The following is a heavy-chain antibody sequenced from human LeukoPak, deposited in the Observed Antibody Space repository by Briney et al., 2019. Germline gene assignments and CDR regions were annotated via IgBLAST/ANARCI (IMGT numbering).Heavy chain of an antibody. D-gene: IGHD6-6*01. CDR2: INHSGST. CDR3: ARDVPSHWFDP. Sequence: PSETLSLTCAVYGGSFSGYYWSWIRQPPGKGLEWIGEINHSGSTNYNPSLKSRVTISVDTSKNQFSLKLSSVTAADTAVYYCARDVPSHWFDPWGQGTLVTVSS. V-gene: IGHV4-34*01. J-gene: IGHJ5*02. CDR1: GGSFSGYY.